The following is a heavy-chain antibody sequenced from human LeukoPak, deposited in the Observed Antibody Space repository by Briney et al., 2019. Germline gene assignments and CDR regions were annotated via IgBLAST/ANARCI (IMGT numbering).Heavy chain of an antibody. J-gene: IGHJ4*02. D-gene: IGHD6-13*01. CDR3: ARGGSLRPPIYFDY. V-gene: IGHV4-59*01. CDR2: IYYSGST. Sequence: PSETLSLTCTVSGGSISSYYWSWIRQPPGKGLEWIGYIYYSGSTNYNPSLKSRVTISVDTSKKQFSLKLSSVTAADTAVYYCARGGSLRPPIYFDYWGQGTLVTVSS. CDR1: GGSISSYY.